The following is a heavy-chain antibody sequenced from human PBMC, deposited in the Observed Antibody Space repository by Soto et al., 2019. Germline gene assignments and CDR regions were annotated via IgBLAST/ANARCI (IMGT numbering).Heavy chain of an antibody. CDR1: GYTFTGYY. J-gene: IGHJ4*02. V-gene: IGHV1-2*04. CDR3: ARGSYYYDSSGYYHY. Sequence: GASVKVSCKASGYTFTGYYMHWVRQAPGQGLEWMGWINPNSGGTNYAQNFQGWVTMTRDTSISTAYMELSRLRSDDTAVYYCARGSYYYDSSGYYHYWGQGTLVTVSS. CDR2: INPNSGGT. D-gene: IGHD3-22*01.